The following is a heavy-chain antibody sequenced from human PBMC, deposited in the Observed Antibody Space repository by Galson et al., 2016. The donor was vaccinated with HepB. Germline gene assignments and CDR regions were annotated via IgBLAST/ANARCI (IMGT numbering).Heavy chain of an antibody. CDR2: IIPVFGIA. CDR3: ARSMGVTVAWYDP. Sequence: SVKVSCKASGGTFSKYTLNWVRQAHGQGLEWMGGIIPVFGIANYAQNLQGRVTITADESTNTAYMELYNLRSDDTAVYYCARSMGVTVAWYDPWGQGTLVTVSS. D-gene: IGHD1-26*01. CDR1: GGTFSKYT. V-gene: IGHV1-69*13. J-gene: IGHJ5*02.